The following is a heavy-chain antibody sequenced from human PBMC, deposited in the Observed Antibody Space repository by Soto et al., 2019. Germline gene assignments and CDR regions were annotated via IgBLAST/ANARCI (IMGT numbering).Heavy chain of an antibody. J-gene: IGHJ6*02. Sequence: GSDPTLVNPTETLTLTCTFSGFSLSNARVGVSWIRQPPGKALEWLAHIFSNDEKSYSTSLKSRLTISKDTSKSQVVLTMTNMDPVDTATYYCARMTIPYYYYYGMDVWGQGTTVTVS. CDR3: ARMTIPYYYYYGMDV. CDR2: IFSNDEK. CDR1: GFSLSNARVG. V-gene: IGHV2-26*01. D-gene: IGHD3-10*01.